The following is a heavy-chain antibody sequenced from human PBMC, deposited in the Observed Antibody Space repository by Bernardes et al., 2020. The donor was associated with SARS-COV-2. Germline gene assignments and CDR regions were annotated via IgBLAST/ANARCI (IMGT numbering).Heavy chain of an antibody. J-gene: IGHJ4*02. CDR3: ARGRYSSSWYFSSYYFDY. V-gene: IGHV4-34*01. CDR2: INHSGST. Sequence: SETLSLTCAVYGGSFSGYYWSWIRQPPGKGLEWIGEINHSGSTNYNPSLKSRVTISVDTSKNQFSLKLSSVTAADTAVYYCARGRYSSSWYFSSYYFDYWGQGTLVTVSS. D-gene: IGHD6-13*01. CDR1: GGSFSGYY.